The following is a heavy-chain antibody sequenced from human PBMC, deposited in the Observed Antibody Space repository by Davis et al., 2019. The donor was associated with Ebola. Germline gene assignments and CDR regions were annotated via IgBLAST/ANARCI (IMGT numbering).Heavy chain of an antibody. CDR3: AKDQERLPPKSPGYYYYGMDV. V-gene: IGHV3-30*02. D-gene: IGHD6-25*01. CDR2: IWYDGSNK. Sequence: PGGSLRLSCAASGFTFSSYGMHWVRQAPGKGLEWVAVIWYDGSNKYYADSVKGRFTISRDNSKNTLYLQMNNLRAEDTAVYYCAKDQERLPPKSPGYYYYGMDVWGQGTTVTVSS. CDR1: GFTFSSYG. J-gene: IGHJ6*02.